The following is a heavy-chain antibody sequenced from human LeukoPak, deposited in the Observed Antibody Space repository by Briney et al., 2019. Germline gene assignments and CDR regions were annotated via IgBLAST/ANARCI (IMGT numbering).Heavy chain of an antibody. Sequence: GGSLRLSRAASGFTFSSYGMSWVRQAPGKGLEWVSAISGSGGSTYYADSVKGRFTISRDYSKNTLYLQMNSLRAEDTAVYYCAKFHIVVVNGYFDYWGQGTLVTVSS. CDR1: GFTFSSYG. V-gene: IGHV3-23*01. J-gene: IGHJ4*02. CDR3: AKFHIVVVNGYFDY. CDR2: ISGSGGST. D-gene: IGHD2-21*01.